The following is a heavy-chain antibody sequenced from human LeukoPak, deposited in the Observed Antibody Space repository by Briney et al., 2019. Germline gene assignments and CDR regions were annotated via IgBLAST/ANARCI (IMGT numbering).Heavy chain of an antibody. CDR3: ARAYYGSGTSHFDS. CDR1: GFTFNFYN. Sequence: GGSLRLSCAASGFTFNFYNMNWVRQAPGKGLEWVSCISSGSSYIYYADSVKGRFTISRDNAKNSLYLQMDSLRAEDTAVYYCARAYYGSGTSHFDSWGQGTLVTVSS. CDR2: ISSGSSYI. D-gene: IGHD3-10*01. J-gene: IGHJ4*02. V-gene: IGHV3-21*01.